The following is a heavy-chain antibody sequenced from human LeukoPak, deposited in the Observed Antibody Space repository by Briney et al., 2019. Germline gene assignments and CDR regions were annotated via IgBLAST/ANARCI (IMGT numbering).Heavy chain of an antibody. CDR1: GFTFSNYG. D-gene: IGHD1-26*01. CDR2: IWYDGSNG. CDR3: ARPLSIVGATIGAFDI. V-gene: IGHV3-33*01. Sequence: GRSLRLSYAASGFTFSNYGMHGVRQAPGQGLEWVAVIWYDGSNGYYADSVKGRFTISRDNSKNTLYLQMNSLRAEDTAVYYCARPLSIVGATIGAFDIWGQGTMVTVSS. J-gene: IGHJ3*02.